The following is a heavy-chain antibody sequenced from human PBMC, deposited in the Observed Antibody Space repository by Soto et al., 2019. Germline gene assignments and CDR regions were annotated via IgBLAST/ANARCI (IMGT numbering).Heavy chain of an antibody. J-gene: IGHJ6*02. D-gene: IGHD2-2*02. CDR3: ARDILEYCSSTSCYTYYCYGMDV. CDR2: IIPIFGTA. CDR1: GGTFSSYA. Sequence: GASVKVSCKASGGTFSSYAISWVRQAPGQGLEWMGGIIPIFGTANYAQKFQGRVTITADESTSTAYMELSSLRSEDTAVYYCARDILEYCSSTSCYTYYCYGMDVWGQGTTVTVSS. V-gene: IGHV1-69*13.